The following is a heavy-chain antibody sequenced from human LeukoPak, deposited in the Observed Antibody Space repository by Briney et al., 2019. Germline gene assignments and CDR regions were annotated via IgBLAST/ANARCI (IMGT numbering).Heavy chain of an antibody. CDR1: GYTFSSYS. V-gene: IGHV3-21*01. CDR3: VRLRRNSDTSGFFYYYDF. Sequence: GGSLRLSCLASGYTFSSYSINWVRQAPGKGLEWVSSISVRSNYIYYADSVRGRFRISRDDARDSLYLQMNSLRAEDTAVYYCVRLRRNSDTSGFFYYYDFWGQGTLVTVSS. D-gene: IGHD3-22*01. J-gene: IGHJ4*02. CDR2: ISVRSNYI.